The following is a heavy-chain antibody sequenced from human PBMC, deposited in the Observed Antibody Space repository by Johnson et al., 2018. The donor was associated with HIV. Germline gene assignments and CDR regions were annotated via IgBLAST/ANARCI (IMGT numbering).Heavy chain of an antibody. D-gene: IGHD1-7*01. V-gene: IGHV3-11*04. CDR3: ARAPYNWNLGLFDAFDV. CDR2: ISGSGFDT. J-gene: IGHJ3*01. Sequence: QVQLVESGGGLVQPGGSLRLSCAASGFTFSDYYMSWIRQAPGKGLEWLSYISGSGFDTYYADSVKGRFTISRDNAKNSLFLQMNGLSAEDTAVYYCARAPYNWNLGLFDAFDVWGQGTKVTVSA. CDR1: GFTFSDYY.